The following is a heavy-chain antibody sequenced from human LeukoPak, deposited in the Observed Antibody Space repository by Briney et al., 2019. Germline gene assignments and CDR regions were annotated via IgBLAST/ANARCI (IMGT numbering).Heavy chain of an antibody. V-gene: IGHV3-23*01. CDR2: IRGSGVST. J-gene: IGHJ4*02. Sequence: GGTLRLSCAMSGFTFSNYSMSWVRQAPGKGLEWVSTIRGSGVSTYYADSVKGRFTISRDNSKNTLHLQMNSLRAEDTAVYYCAKGLRYCSSGNCNSPVDYWGQGTLVTVSS. CDR3: AKGLRYCSSGNCNSPVDY. CDR1: GFTFSNYS. D-gene: IGHD2-15*01.